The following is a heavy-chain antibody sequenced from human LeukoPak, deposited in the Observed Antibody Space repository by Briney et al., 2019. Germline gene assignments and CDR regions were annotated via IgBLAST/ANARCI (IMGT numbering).Heavy chain of an antibody. Sequence: SQTLSLTCTVSGGSISSGGYYWSWIRQHPGKGLEWIGEIYHGGNTNYNPSLKSRVTISVDKSKNEFSLKVTSVTAADTAVYYCARKDWNDVRAFDIWGQGTMVTVSS. D-gene: IGHD1-1*01. CDR3: ARKDWNDVRAFDI. J-gene: IGHJ3*02. CDR2: IYHGGNT. CDR1: GGSISSGGYY. V-gene: IGHV4-31*03.